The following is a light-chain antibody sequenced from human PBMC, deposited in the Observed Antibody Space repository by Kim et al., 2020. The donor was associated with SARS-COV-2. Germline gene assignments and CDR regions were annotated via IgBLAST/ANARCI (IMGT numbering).Light chain of an antibody. CDR2: SKD. J-gene: IGLJ3*02. CDR3: SSRDSPGYHWV. Sequence: SSELTQDPSVSVALGQTVRITCRGDSLKTYYASWFQHQPGQAPILVFYSKDKRPSGIPDRFSGSSSGDTSSLTITGAQAEDEADYFCSSRDSPGYHWVFG. V-gene: IGLV3-19*01. CDR1: SLKTYY.